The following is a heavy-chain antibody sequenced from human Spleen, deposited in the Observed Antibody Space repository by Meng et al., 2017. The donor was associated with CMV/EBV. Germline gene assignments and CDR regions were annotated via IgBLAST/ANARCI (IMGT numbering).Heavy chain of an antibody. CDR2: MNPNSGGT. Sequence: ASVKVSCKASGYTFTDYYLHWVRQAPGQGLEWMGWMNPNSGGTNSAQKFQGRVTMSRDTSISTAYMELSSLRSEDTAVYYCASSMITIFGVVINSLGYYYYGMDVWGQGTTVTVSS. D-gene: IGHD3-3*01. CDR3: ASSMITIFGVVINSLGYYYYGMDV. J-gene: IGHJ6*02. V-gene: IGHV1-2*02. CDR1: GYTFTDYY.